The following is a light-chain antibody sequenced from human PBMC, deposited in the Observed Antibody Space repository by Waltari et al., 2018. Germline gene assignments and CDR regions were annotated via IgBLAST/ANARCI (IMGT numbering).Light chain of an antibody. V-gene: IGLV1-44*01. CDR1: SSNIGINT. Sequence: QSVLTQPPSASGTPGQRVTISCSGSSSNIGINTVNGYQQLPGTSPKLLIYRNDQRPAGVPVRFSGSKAGTSASLASSGLQSEDEADYYCAAWDDSLNGHVFGSGTKVTVL. J-gene: IGLJ6*01. CDR2: RND. CDR3: AAWDDSLNGHV.